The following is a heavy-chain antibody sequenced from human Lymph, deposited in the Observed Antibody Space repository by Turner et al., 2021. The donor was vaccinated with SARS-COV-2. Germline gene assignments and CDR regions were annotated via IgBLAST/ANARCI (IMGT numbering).Heavy chain of an antibody. D-gene: IGHD2-2*01. CDR2: IYYSGST. V-gene: IGHV4-39*01. CDR3: ASEVYIVVVPAPSRDGFDI. J-gene: IGHJ3*02. Sequence: LQLRDSGPGLLKPSETLSLTCTVPGGSISRSSYSWGWIRQPPGRGMEWIGYIYYSGSTYYNPSHKSRVTISGDTSKIQFSLKLSSVTAADTAVYYCASEVYIVVVPAPSRDGFDIWGQGTMVTISS. CDR1: GGSISRSSYS.